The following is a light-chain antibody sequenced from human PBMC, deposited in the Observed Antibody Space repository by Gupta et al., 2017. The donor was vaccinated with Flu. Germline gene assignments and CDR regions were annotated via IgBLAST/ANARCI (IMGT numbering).Light chain of an antibody. CDR1: QSVSSSY. J-gene: IGKJ1*01. CDR2: GAS. V-gene: IGKV3-20*01. Sequence: GTLSLSPGERATLACRASQSVSSSYLAWYQQKPGQAPRLLIYGASSRATGIPDRFSGSGSGTDFTLTISRLEPEDFAVYYCQQYCSSPRTFGQGTKVEIK. CDR3: QQYCSSPRT.